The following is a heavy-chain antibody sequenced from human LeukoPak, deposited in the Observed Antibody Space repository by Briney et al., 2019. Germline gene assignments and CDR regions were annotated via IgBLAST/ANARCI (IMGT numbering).Heavy chain of an antibody. CDR2: ISSSSSTI. CDR1: GFTFSSYS. V-gene: IGHV3-48*04. D-gene: IGHD1-26*01. CDR3: ARDSPPRYSGSAGGEGY. J-gene: IGHJ4*02. Sequence: GGSLRLSCAASGFTFSSYSMNWVRQAPGKGLEWVSYISSSSSTIYYADSVKGRFTISRDNAKNSLYLQMNSLRAEDTAVYFCARDSPPRYSGSAGGEGYWGQGTLVTVSS.